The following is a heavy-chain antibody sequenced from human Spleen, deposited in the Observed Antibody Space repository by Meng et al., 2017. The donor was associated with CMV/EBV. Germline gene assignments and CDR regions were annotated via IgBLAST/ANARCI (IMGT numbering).Heavy chain of an antibody. CDR1: GFAFNTYA. Sequence: GESLKISCAASGFAFNTYAMSWVRQAPGEGLEWVSGLSGSGATYYADSVKGRFTISRDNSKNTLYLDMNSLRAEDTAIYYCAKHYCTSASCYGNYFEYWGQGTLVTVSS. V-gene: IGHV3-23*01. CDR2: LSGSGAT. D-gene: IGHD2-2*01. J-gene: IGHJ4*02. CDR3: AKHYCTSASCYGNYFEY.